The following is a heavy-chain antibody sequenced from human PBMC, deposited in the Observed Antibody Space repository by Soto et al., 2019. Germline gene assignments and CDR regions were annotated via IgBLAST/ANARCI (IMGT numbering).Heavy chain of an antibody. V-gene: IGHV3-21*01. CDR1: GFTFSGST. J-gene: IGHJ5*02. CDR2: ISSSSRYK. CDR3: ARPSGGVLWFANLP. Sequence: GGSLRLSCAASGFTFSGSTMNWVRQAPGKGLEWVSSISSSSRYKYYADSVKGRFTISRDNAENSLFLQMKSLRAEDTAVYFCARPSGGVLWFANLPWGQGTLVTVSS. D-gene: IGHD3-10*01.